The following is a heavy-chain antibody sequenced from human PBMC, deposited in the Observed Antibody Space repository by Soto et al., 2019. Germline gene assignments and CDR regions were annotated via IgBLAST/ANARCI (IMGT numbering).Heavy chain of an antibody. Sequence: ASETLSLTCTVSGGSISSSSYYWGWIRQPPGKGLEWIGSIYYSGSTYYNPSLKSRVTISVDTSRNQFSLKLSSVTAADTAVYYCARQSDRYDFWSPPPPMDVWGQGTTVTVSS. CDR3: ARQSDRYDFWSPPPPMDV. V-gene: IGHV4-39*01. D-gene: IGHD3-3*01. J-gene: IGHJ6*02. CDR1: GGSISSSSYY. CDR2: IYYSGST.